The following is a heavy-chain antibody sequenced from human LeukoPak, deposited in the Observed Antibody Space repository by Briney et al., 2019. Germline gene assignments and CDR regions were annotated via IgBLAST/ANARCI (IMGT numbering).Heavy chain of an antibody. J-gene: IGHJ4*02. CDR2: INHSGST. V-gene: IGHV4-34*01. CDR3: ARSIRFLEWLPHYFDY. Sequence: SETLSLTCAVYGGSFSGYYWSWIRQPPGKGLEWIGEINHSGSTNYNPSLKSRVTISVDTSKNQFSLKLSSVTAADTAVYYCARSIRFLEWLPHYFDYWGQGTLVTVSS. D-gene: IGHD3-3*01. CDR1: GGSFSGYY.